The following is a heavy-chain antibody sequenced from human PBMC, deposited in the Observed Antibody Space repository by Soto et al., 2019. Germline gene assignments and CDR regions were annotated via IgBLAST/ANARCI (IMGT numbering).Heavy chain of an antibody. Sequence: GGSRRLSCAASGFTLSRYAMSWVRQAPGKGLEWVSAISGSGGSTYYADSVKGRFTISRDNSKNTLYLQMNSLRAEDTAVYYCAKALLSYYDSSGYYAEYYYDYSRQRTLVTVSS. V-gene: IGHV3-23*01. CDR1: GFTLSRYA. CDR2: ISGSGGST. D-gene: IGHD3-22*01. J-gene: IGHJ4*02. CDR3: AKALLSYYDSSGYYAEYYYDY.